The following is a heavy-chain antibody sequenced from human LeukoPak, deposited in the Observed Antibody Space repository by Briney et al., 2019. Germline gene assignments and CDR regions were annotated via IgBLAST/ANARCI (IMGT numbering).Heavy chain of an antibody. D-gene: IGHD6-19*01. Sequence: ASVKVSCKASGYTFTSYDINWVRQATGQGLEWMGWMNPNSGNTGYAQKFRGRVTMTRNTSISTAYMELSSLRSEDTAVYYCARGTHSSGWYSIDPWGQGTLVTVSS. CDR1: GYTFTSYD. CDR3: ARGTHSSGWYSIDP. V-gene: IGHV1-8*01. J-gene: IGHJ5*02. CDR2: MNPNSGNT.